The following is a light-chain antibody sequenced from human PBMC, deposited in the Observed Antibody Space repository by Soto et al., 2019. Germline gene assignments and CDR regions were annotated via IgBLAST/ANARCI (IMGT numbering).Light chain of an antibody. CDR3: GAWDSSLSGVL. Sequence: QSVLTQPPSVSAAPGQQVTISCSGETSNIGNNYVSWYQQLPGTAPKLLIYDTNNRPSGIPDRFSGSKSGTSATLGITGLQSGDEAVSYCGAWDSSLSGVLFGGGTKVTVL. J-gene: IGLJ2*01. CDR2: DTN. V-gene: IGLV1-51*01. CDR1: TSNIGNNY.